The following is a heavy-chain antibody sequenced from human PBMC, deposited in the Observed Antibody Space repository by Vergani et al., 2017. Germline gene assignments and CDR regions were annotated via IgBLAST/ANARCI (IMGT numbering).Heavy chain of an antibody. D-gene: IGHD3-10*01. V-gene: IGHV3-23*01. CDR2: ISGSGGST. J-gene: IGHJ4*02. CDR3: AKDGVVLWFGEYQSDY. Sequence: EVQLLESGGGLVQPGGSLRLSCAASGFTFSSYAMSWVRQAPGKGLEWASAISGSGGSTYYADSVKGRFTISRDNSKNTLYLQMNSLRAEDTAVYYCAKDGVVLWFGEYQSDYWGQGTLVTVSS. CDR1: GFTFSSYA.